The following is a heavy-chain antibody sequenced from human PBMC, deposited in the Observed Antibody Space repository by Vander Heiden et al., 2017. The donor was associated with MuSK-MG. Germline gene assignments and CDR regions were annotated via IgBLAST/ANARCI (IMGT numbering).Heavy chain of an antibody. CDR3: AKESSRGDYFDY. J-gene: IGHJ4*02. CDR1: GFTFSSYG. V-gene: IGHV3-33*06. CDR2: IWYDGSNK. D-gene: IGHD3-10*01. Sequence: QVQLVESGGGVVQPGRSLRLSCAPSGFTFSSYGMHWVRQAPGKGLEWVAVIWYDGSNKYYADSVKGRFTISRDNSKNTLYLQMNSLRAEDTAVYYCAKESSRGDYFDYWGQGTLVTVSS.